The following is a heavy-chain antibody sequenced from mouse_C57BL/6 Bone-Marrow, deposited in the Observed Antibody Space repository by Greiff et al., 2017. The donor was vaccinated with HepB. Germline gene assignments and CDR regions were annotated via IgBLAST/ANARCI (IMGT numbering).Heavy chain of an antibody. CDR3: ARGRNIITTVVADAY. J-gene: IGHJ3*01. V-gene: IGHV1-42*01. D-gene: IGHD1-1*01. Sequence: EVKLVESGPELVKPGASVKISCKASGYSFTGYYMNWVKQSPEKSLEWIGEINPSTGGTTYNQKFKAKATLTVDKSSSTAYMQLKSLTSEDSAVYYCARGRNIITTVVADAYWGQGTLVTVSA. CDR1: GYSFTGYY. CDR2: INPSTGGT.